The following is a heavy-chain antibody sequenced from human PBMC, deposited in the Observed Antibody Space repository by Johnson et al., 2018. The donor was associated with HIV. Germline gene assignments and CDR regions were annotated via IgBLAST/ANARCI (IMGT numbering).Heavy chain of an antibody. CDR3: ATEARGVHGTLRFLEWSDGFDI. CDR1: GFTFSSYG. J-gene: IGHJ3*02. V-gene: IGHV3-30*03. Sequence: MQLVESGGGVVQPGRSLRLPSAASGFTFSSYGMHWVRQAPGKGLEWVAVISYDGSNKYYADSVKGRFTISRDNSKNTLYLQMNSLRTEDTAVYYCATEARGVHGTLRFLEWSDGFDIWGQGAMVTVSS. CDR2: ISYDGSNK. D-gene: IGHD3-3*01.